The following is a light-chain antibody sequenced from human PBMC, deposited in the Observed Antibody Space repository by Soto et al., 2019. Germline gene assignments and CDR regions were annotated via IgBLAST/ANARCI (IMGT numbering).Light chain of an antibody. CDR2: DAS. CDR3: QQYNSWPRT. V-gene: IGKV3D-15*01. Sequence: EIVMTQSPGTLSVSPGERATLSCRAGQGVTTNFAWYQQKSGQSPRLLIYDASKRATGIPARFSGSGSGTEFTLTITSLQSEDFAVYYCQQYNSWPRTFGQGTKVDIK. CDR1: QGVTTN. J-gene: IGKJ1*01.